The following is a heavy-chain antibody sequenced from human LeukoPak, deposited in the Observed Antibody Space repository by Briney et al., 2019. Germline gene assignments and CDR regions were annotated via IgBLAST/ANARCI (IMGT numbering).Heavy chain of an antibody. CDR1: GYTFTSYD. CDR2: INPNSGGT. V-gene: IGHV1-2*02. J-gene: IGHJ6*03. D-gene: IGHD6-19*01. CDR3: ARAAGTRSDYYYYYMDV. Sequence: ASVKVSCKASGYTFTSYDINWVRQATGQGLEWMGWINPNSGGTNYAQKFQGRVTMTRDTSISTAYMELSRLRSDDTAVYYCARAAGTRSDYYYYYMDVWGKGTTVTVSS.